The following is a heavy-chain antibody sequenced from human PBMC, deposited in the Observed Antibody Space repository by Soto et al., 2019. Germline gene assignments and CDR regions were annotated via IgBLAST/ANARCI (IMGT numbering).Heavy chain of an antibody. V-gene: IGHV1-18*04. CDR3: AREIYCSGGSCHLYYGMDV. J-gene: IGHJ6*02. CDR1: GYTFTSYG. D-gene: IGHD2-15*01. CDR2: ISAYNGNT. Sequence: ASVKVSCKASGYTFTSYGISWVRQAPGQGLEWMGWISAYNGNTNYAQKLQGRVTMTTDTSTSTAYMELRSLRSDDTAVYYCAREIYCSGGSCHLYYGMDVWGQGTTVTVSS.